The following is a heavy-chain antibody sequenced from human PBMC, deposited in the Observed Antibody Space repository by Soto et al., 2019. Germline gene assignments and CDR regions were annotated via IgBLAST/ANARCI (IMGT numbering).Heavy chain of an antibody. J-gene: IGHJ3*02. Sequence: QVQLVQSGAEVKKPGASVKVSCKASGYTFTSYAMHWVRQAPGQRLEWMGWINAGNGNTKYSQKFQGRVNITRDTSASTAYMELSSLRSEGKAVYYCASPFGEEGAFAIWGQGTMVTVSS. CDR1: GYTFTSYA. CDR2: INAGNGNT. CDR3: ASPFGEEGAFAI. V-gene: IGHV1-3*01. D-gene: IGHD3-10*01.